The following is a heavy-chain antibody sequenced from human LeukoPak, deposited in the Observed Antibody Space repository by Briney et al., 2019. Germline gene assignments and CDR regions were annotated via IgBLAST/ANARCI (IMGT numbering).Heavy chain of an antibody. CDR3: ARGSSGGTFGY. Sequence: GGSLRLSCAASGFTFSSYGMHWVRQAPGKGLEWVAVISDDGSNKYYGDSVKGRFTISRDNAKNTLYLQVNSLRAEDTAVYYCARGSSGGTFGYWGQGTLVTVSS. J-gene: IGHJ4*02. V-gene: IGHV3-30*03. CDR2: ISDDGSNK. D-gene: IGHD3-3*02. CDR1: GFTFSSYG.